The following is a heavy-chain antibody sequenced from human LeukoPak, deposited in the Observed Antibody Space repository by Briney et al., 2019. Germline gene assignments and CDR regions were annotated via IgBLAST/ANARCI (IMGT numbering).Heavy chain of an antibody. CDR1: GFTFSNYW. J-gene: IGHJ4*02. D-gene: IGHD5-12*01. CDR2: INQDGSEE. CDR3: VRDGGVSGYDWIDY. V-gene: IGHV3-7*01. Sequence: PGGSLRLSCAASGFTFSNYWMSWVRQAPGKGLEWVAHINQDGSEEHYMDSVKARFIISRDNAKNSLSLQMDSLRAEDTAVYYCVRDGGVSGYDWIDYWGQGTLVTVSS.